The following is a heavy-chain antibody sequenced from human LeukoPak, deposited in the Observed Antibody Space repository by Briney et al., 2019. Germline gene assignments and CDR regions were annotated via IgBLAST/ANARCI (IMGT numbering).Heavy chain of an antibody. CDR2: ITSSGSTI. Sequence: GGSLRLSCAASGFTFSDYYMSWIRQAPGKGLEWVSYITSSGSTIYYADSMKGRFTISRDNAKHSLFLQLDSLRAEDTAVCYCARIGRPAAFDIWGQGTLVIVSS. V-gene: IGHV3-11*01. CDR1: GFTFSDYY. D-gene: IGHD6-6*01. J-gene: IGHJ3*02. CDR3: ARIGRPAAFDI.